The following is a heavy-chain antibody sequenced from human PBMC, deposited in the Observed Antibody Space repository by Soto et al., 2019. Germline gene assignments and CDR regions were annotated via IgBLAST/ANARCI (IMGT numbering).Heavy chain of an antibody. D-gene: IGHD3-22*01. V-gene: IGHV4-4*02. CDR2: IYHSGST. J-gene: IGHJ1*01. CDR1: GGSISSRDW. Sequence: QVQLQESGPGLVKPSGTLSLTCAVSGGSISSRDWWSWVRQPPGKGLEWIGEIYHSGSTSYNPSLQSRVAISVDKSTIQFALKLISVTSAATAVYYFARGTPYYYESTGYHYGYFQHWGQGTLVTVSS. CDR3: ARGTPYYYESTGYHYGYFQH.